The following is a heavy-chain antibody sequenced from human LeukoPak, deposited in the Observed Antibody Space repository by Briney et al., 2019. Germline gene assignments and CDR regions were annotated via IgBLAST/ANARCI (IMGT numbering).Heavy chain of an antibody. CDR1: GFRFDDYA. CDR3: VRDRGWYHFDL. Sequence: QPGRSLRLSCAASGFRFDDYAMHWVRQAPGKGLEWVSGISWNSNSIDYADSVKGRFTISRDNAKNSLYLQLNSLRAEDTAVYYCVRDRGWYHFDLWGQGTLVTVSS. V-gene: IGHV3-9*01. J-gene: IGHJ4*02. D-gene: IGHD3-10*01. CDR2: ISWNSNSI.